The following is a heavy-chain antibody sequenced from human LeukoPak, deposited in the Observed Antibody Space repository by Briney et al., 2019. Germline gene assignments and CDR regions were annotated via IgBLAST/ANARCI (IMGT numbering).Heavy chain of an antibody. CDR2: VSSHGNDG. V-gene: IGHV3-30*01. CDR1: EFTFSHFA. D-gene: IGHD5-24*01. Sequence: GGSLRLSCAVSEFTFSHFAMHWVRQAPGKGLEWVAVVSSHGNDGYYDHSVKGRFTISRENSKNTMYLQIDSLRAEDTAIYYCTRDAYNFNDFDYWGQGTLVTVSS. CDR3: TRDAYNFNDFDY. J-gene: IGHJ4*02.